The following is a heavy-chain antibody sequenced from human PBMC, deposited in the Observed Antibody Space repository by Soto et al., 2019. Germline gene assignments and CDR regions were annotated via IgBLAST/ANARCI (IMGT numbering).Heavy chain of an antibody. CDR3: ARDPELEQLGLDF. J-gene: IGHJ4*02. V-gene: IGHV1-2*02. Sequence: QVQLVQSGTEVKKPGASVKVSCEASGYTFTDYFMHWVRQAPGQGLEWMGWINPNSGGTNYAQKFQGRVTMTRYTSISTAYMELSRLRFDDTAVYYCARDPELEQLGLDFWGQGTLVTVSS. CDR2: INPNSGGT. D-gene: IGHD6-13*01. CDR1: GYTFTDYF.